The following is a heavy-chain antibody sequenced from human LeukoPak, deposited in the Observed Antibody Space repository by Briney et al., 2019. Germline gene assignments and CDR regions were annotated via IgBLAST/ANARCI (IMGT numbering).Heavy chain of an antibody. J-gene: IGHJ6*02. V-gene: IGHV3-30*03. Sequence: GRSLRLSCAASGFTFSSYGMHWVRQAPGKGLEWVAVISYDGSNKYYADSVKGRFTISRDNSKNTLYLQMNSPRAEDTAVYYCAGTEVRGRIYYYYGMDVWGQGTTVTVSS. D-gene: IGHD3-10*01. CDR2: ISYDGSNK. CDR1: GFTFSSYG. CDR3: AGTEVRGRIYYYYGMDV.